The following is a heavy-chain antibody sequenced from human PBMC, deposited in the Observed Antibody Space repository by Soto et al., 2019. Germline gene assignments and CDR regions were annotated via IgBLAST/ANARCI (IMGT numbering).Heavy chain of an antibody. V-gene: IGHV3-7*01. Sequence: EVQLVESGGGLVQPGGSLRLSCAASGFTFSSYWMSWVRQAPGKGLEWVANIKQDGSEKYYVDSVKGRFTISRDNAKNSLYLQMNSLRAEDTAVYYCASGRAAPQKLYWGQGTLVTVSS. CDR2: IKQDGSEK. CDR1: GFTFSSYW. J-gene: IGHJ4*02. CDR3: ASGRAAPQKLY. D-gene: IGHD6-6*01.